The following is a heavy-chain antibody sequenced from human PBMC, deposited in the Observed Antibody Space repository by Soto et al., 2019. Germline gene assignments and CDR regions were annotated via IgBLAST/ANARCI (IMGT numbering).Heavy chain of an antibody. D-gene: IGHD2-8*01. CDR3: AREGGIVLMVYARRGHWFDP. J-gene: IGHJ5*02. CDR1: GGTFSSYA. CDR2: IIPIFGTA. V-gene: IGHV1-69*06. Sequence: SVKVSCKASGGTFSSYAISWVRQAPGQGLEWMGGIIPIFGTANYAQKFQGRVTITADKSTSTAYMELSSLRSEDTAVYYCAREGGIVLMVYARRGHWFDPWGQGTLVTVSS.